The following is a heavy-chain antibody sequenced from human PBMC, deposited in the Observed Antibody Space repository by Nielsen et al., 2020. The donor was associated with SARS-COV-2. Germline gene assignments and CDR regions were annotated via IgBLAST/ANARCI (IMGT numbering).Heavy chain of an antibody. J-gene: IGHJ4*02. CDR2: ISWNSGSI. Sequence: GGSLRLSCAASGFTFDDYAMHWVRQAPGKGLEWVSGISWNSGSIGYADSVKGRFTISRDNAKNSLYLQMNSLRAEDTALYYCAKLGEYYDSSGYYDYWGQGTLVTVSS. CDR1: GFTFDDYA. V-gene: IGHV3-9*01. CDR3: AKLGEYYDSSGYYDY. D-gene: IGHD3-22*01.